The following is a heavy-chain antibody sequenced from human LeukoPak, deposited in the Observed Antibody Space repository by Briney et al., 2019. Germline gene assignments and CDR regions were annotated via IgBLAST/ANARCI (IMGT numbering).Heavy chain of an antibody. D-gene: IGHD3-22*01. J-gene: IGHJ4*02. CDR3: ARSINYYDSSGYYSAFDY. CDR2: IYYSGST. Sequence: PSETLSLTCTVSGGSISSGGYYWSWIRQHPGKGLEWIGYIYYSGSTYYNPSLKSRVTISVDTSKNQFSLKLSSVTAADTAVYYCARSINYYDSSGYYSAFDYWGQGTLVTVSS. CDR1: GGSISSGGYY. V-gene: IGHV4-31*03.